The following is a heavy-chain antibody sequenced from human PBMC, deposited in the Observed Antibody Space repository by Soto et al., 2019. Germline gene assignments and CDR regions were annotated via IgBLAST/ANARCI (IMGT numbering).Heavy chain of an antibody. CDR3: ARDRGGYGPPDV. CDR1: GFSFSDSY. Sequence: QVQLVESGGGLVKPGGSLRLSCAASGFSFSDSYMSWVRQAPGKGLEWVAYISGSSGYTGYADSVKGRFTISRDNAKNSLYLQMNSPRVEDTAVYCCARDRGGYGPPDVWGQGTTVTVSS. J-gene: IGHJ6*02. CDR2: ISGSSGYT. V-gene: IGHV3-11*06. D-gene: IGHD3-10*01.